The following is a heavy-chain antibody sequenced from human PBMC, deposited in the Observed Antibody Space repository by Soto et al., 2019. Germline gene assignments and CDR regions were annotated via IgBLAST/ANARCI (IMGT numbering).Heavy chain of an antibody. CDR2: INYSGST. Sequence: SETLSLTCTVSGGSISSSSYFWGWIRQPPGRGLEWIGSINYSGSTYYNPSLKSRVTLSVDTSKNQFSLNVSSVTASDTALYYCSRRAPEGFDPWGQGTLVTVSS. CDR3: SRRAPEGFDP. V-gene: IGHV4-39*01. CDR1: GGSISSSSYF. J-gene: IGHJ5*02.